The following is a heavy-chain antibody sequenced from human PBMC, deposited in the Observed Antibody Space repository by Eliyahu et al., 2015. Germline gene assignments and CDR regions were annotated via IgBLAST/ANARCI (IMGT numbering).Heavy chain of an antibody. CDR1: GGSFSGYY. CDR2: INHSGST. D-gene: IGHD6-6*01. CDR3: ARGGRQLLDPYYYYGMDV. J-gene: IGHJ6*02. V-gene: IGHV4-34*01. Sequence: QVQLQQWGAGLLKPSETLSLTCAVYGGSFSGYYWSWIRQSPGKGLEWIGEINHSGSTNYNPSLKSRVTISVDTSKNQFSLKLSSVTAADTAVYYCARGGRQLLDPYYYYGMDVWGQGTTVTVSS.